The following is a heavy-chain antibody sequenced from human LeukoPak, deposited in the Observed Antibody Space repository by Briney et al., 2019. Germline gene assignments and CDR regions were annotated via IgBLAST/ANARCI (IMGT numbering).Heavy chain of an antibody. CDR3: ARHSSGWTGYFDY. Sequence: SETLSLTCAVSGGSISSYYWSWIRQPPGKGLEWIGYIYYSGSTNYNPSLKSRVTISVDTSKNQFSLKLSSVTAADTAVYYCARHSSGWTGYFDYWGQGTLVTVSS. CDR2: IYYSGST. D-gene: IGHD6-19*01. J-gene: IGHJ4*02. CDR1: GGSISSYY. V-gene: IGHV4-59*01.